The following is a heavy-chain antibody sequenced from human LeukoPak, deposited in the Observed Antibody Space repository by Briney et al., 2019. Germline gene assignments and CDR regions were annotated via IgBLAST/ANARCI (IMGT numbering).Heavy chain of an antibody. J-gene: IGHJ4*02. V-gene: IGHV1-18*01. CDR2: ISAYNGNT. Sequence: ASVKVSCKASGYTFTSYAMHWVRQAPGQRLEWMGWISAYNGNTNYAQKLQGRVTMTTDTSTSTAYMELRSLRSDDTAVYYCARGWDSSGYYYFDYWGQGTLVTVSS. CDR1: GYTFTSYA. CDR3: ARGWDSSGYYYFDY. D-gene: IGHD3-22*01.